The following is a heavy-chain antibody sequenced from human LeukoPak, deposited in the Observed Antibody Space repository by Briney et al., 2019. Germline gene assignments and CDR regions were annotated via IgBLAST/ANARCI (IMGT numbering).Heavy chain of an antibody. D-gene: IGHD2/OR15-2a*01. CDR2: INSDGSST. CDR3: VSFYETY. Sequence: GGSLRLSCAASGFTFRSYWMHWVRQAPGKGLVWVSRINSDGSSTRYADSVKGRFTISKDNAKNTVYLQMNSLRAEDTAVYYCVSFYETYWGRGTLVTVSS. V-gene: IGHV3-74*01. J-gene: IGHJ4*02. CDR1: GFTFRSYW.